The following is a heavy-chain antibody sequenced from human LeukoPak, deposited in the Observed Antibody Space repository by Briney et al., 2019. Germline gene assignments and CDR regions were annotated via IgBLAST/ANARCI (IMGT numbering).Heavy chain of an antibody. CDR3: ARVYSRKLGYFDL. Sequence: KPSETLSLTCTVSGGSISSYYWSWIRQPPGKGLEWIGYIYYSGSTNYNPSLKSRVTISVDTSKNQFSLKLSSVTAADTAVYYCARVYSRKLGYFDLWGRGTLVTVSS. J-gene: IGHJ2*01. D-gene: IGHD1-14*01. CDR2: IYYSGST. V-gene: IGHV4-59*08. CDR1: GGSISSYY.